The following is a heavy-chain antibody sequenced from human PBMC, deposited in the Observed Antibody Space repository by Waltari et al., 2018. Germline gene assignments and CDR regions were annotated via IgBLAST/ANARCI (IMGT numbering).Heavy chain of an antibody. V-gene: IGHV1-69*13. CDR2: CILIFGKA. Sequence: QVQLVQSGAEVKKPGSSVKVSCKASGGTFSSYAISWVRQAPGQGLEWMGGCILIFGKANYAQKVQGRVTSTADESTRTAYMELSSLRSEDTAVYYCARAMPGGEWLFPFDYWGQGTLVTVSS. CDR1: GGTFSSYA. D-gene: IGHD3-3*01. CDR3: ARAMPGGEWLFPFDY. J-gene: IGHJ4*02.